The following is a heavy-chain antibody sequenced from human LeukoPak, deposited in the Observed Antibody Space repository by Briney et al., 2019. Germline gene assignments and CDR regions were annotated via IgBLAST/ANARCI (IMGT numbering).Heavy chain of an antibody. CDR2: IHHSGGT. V-gene: IGHV4-38-2*02. CDR1: GYSITSDDW. CDR3: ALRGLYCSASTCGGALHI. Sequence: SETLSLTCSVSGYSITSDDWWAWSRQSPEKGLEWIASIHHSGGTYYNPSFKSRATISVDTSKNQFSLKLTSVTAADTAVYYCALRGLYCSASTCGGALHIWGQGTMVTVSS. J-gene: IGHJ3*02. D-gene: IGHD2-15*01.